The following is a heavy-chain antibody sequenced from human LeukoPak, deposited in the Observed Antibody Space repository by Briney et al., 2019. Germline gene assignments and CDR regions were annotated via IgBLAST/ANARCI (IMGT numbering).Heavy chain of an antibody. CDR2: ISRSGSTK. J-gene: IGHJ6*03. D-gene: IGHD2-15*01. V-gene: IGHV3-11*01. CDR3: ARVLRYCSGGNCYSGGLGYMDV. CDR1: GFTFSDYN. Sequence: PGGSLRLSCAASGFTFSDYNMRWIRRAPGKGLEWVSSISRSGSTKYYADSVKGRFTISRDNAKNSLFLQMNSLRAEDTAVYYCARVLRYCSGGNCYSGGLGYMDVWGKETTVTISS.